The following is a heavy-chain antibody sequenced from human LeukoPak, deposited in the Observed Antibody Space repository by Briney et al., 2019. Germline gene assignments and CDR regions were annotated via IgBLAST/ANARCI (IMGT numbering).Heavy chain of an antibody. D-gene: IGHD4-17*01. CDR2: IIPIFGTA. Sequence: ASVKVSCKASGGTFSSYAISWVRQAPGQGLEGMGGIIPIFGTANYAQKLQGRVTITADKSTSTAYMELSSLRSEDTAVYYCAREVYYGDYLTGSGYWGQGILVTVSS. J-gene: IGHJ4*02. V-gene: IGHV1-69*06. CDR1: GGTFSSYA. CDR3: AREVYYGDYLTGSGY.